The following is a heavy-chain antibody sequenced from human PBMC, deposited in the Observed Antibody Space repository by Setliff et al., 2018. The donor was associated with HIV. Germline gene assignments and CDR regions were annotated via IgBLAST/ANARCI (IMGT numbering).Heavy chain of an antibody. CDR3: ARAAAGNTGPFDL. V-gene: IGHV4-4*07. D-gene: IGHD4-17*01. J-gene: IGHJ4*02. Sequence: PSETLSLTCTVSDSGTYYWSWIRQPAGQGLEWIGRVSSRGDTNYNPSLKSRVTMSVDTSKNQFSLKPTSVTASDTAVYYCARAAAGNTGPFDLWGQGSPVTVSS. CDR1: DSGTYY. CDR2: VSSRGDT.